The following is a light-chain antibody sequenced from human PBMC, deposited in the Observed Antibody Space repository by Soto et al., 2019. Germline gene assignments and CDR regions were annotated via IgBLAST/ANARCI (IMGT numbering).Light chain of an antibody. V-gene: IGLV2-8*01. CDR3: SSFASSNTWV. CDR1: SSDVGAYNY. J-gene: IGLJ3*02. Sequence: QSALTQPPSASGSPGQSVTISCTGTSSDVGAYNYVSWYQQHAGKAPKLLIYEVTQRPSGVPDRFSGSKAANTASLTVSGLQAEDEADYYCSSFASSNTWVFGGGTKRTVL. CDR2: EVT.